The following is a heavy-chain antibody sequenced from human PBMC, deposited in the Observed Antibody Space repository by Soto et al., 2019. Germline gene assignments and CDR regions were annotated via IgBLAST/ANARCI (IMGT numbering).Heavy chain of an antibody. V-gene: IGHV3-53*04. J-gene: IGHJ3*01. Sequence: EVQLVESGGGLVQPGGSLRLSCVASGFAASGHYMNWVRQTPDQGLEWLSVIYSGGTTYYADSVEGRFTISRHDSQNTHYLEMDNLSTEDTAVYYCARANNFNAFDLWGRGAMVTVSS. CDR2: IYSGGTT. CDR1: GFAASGHY. D-gene: IGHD1-20*01. CDR3: ARANNFNAFDL.